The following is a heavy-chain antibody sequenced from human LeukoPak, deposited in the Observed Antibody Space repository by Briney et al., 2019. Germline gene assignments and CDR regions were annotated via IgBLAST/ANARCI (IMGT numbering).Heavy chain of an antibody. V-gene: IGHV3-9*03. CDR2: ISWTSGNI. Sequence: GGSLRLSCAASGFTFDDYAMHWVRQAPGKGLEWVSGISWTSGNIVYADSVKGRFTISRDNSKNTLYLQINSLRAEDMALYYCAKSSDGSTSFDQWGQGTLVTVSS. J-gene: IGHJ4*02. CDR3: AKSSDGSTSFDQ. D-gene: IGHD2-2*01. CDR1: GFTFDDYA.